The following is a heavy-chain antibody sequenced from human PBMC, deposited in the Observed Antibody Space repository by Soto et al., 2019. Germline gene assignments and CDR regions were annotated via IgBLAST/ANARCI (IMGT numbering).Heavy chain of an antibody. V-gene: IGHV3-48*01. CDR3: ARDPPYCSGGSCYVDY. D-gene: IGHD2-15*01. CDR1: GFTFSSYS. CDR2: ISSSSSTI. J-gene: IGHJ4*02. Sequence: EVQLVESGGGLVQPGGSLRLSCAASGFTFSSYSMNWVRQAPGKGLXXXXXISSSSSTIYYADSVKGRFTISRDNAKNSLYLQMNSLRAEDTAVYYCARDPPYCSGGSCYVDYWGQGTLVTVSS.